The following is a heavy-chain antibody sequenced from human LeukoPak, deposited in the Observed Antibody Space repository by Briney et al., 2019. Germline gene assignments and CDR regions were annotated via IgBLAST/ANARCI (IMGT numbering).Heavy chain of an antibody. D-gene: IGHD4-17*01. V-gene: IGHV3-74*01. J-gene: IGHJ4*02. CDR1: GFTFSTYW. CDR2: IKGDGSST. Sequence: AGGSLRLSCAASGFTFSTYWMHWVRQAPGKGLVGVARIKGDGSSTIYADSVKGRFTISRDNSKNTLYLQPSSLRAEDTAVYYCARASTTVPNLLDHWGRGTLVTVSS. CDR3: ARASTTVPNLLDH.